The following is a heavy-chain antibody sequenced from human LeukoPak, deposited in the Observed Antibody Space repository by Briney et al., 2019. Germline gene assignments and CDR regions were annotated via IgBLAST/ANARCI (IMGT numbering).Heavy chain of an antibody. CDR2: MNPHSGNT. CDR1: GYTFSDFY. J-gene: IGHJ4*02. CDR3: TRAPVPGNY. V-gene: IGHV1-8*02. D-gene: IGHD3-10*01. Sequence: GASVKVSCEASGYTFSDFYIHWVRQAPGQGLEWMGWMNPHSGNTGYAQKFQGRVTMTRDTSINTAYMELSSLTSDDTAVYYCTRAPVPGNYWGQGTLVTVSS.